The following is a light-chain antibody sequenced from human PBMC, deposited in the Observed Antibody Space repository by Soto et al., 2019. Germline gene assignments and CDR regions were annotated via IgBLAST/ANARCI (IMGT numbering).Light chain of an antibody. V-gene: IGKV1-5*03. CDR2: KAS. CDR1: QSISSW. CDR3: QQYSSLYT. Sequence: DIQMTQSPSTLSASVGDRVTITCRASQSISSWLAWYQQKPGKAPKLLIYKASSLESGVPSRFSGSGSGTVFTLTISSLQPDDFATYYCQQYSSLYTFGQGTKLEIK. J-gene: IGKJ2*01.